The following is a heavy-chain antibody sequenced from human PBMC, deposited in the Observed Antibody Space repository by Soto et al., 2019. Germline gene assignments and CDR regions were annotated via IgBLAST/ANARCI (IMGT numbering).Heavy chain of an antibody. V-gene: IGHV3-30*18. J-gene: IGHJ4*02. CDR3: AKDLLLDY. CDR1: GFTFSIYG. D-gene: IGHD3-10*01. Sequence: QVQLVESGGGVVQPGRSLRLSCAASGFTFSIYGMHWVRQAPGKGLEWVAVISYDGSNKYYADSVKGRFTISRDNSKNTLYLQMNSLRAEDTAVYYCAKDLLLDYWGQGTLVTVSS. CDR2: ISYDGSNK.